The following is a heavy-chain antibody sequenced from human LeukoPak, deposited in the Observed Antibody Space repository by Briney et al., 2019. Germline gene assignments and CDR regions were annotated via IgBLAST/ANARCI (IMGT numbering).Heavy chain of an antibody. CDR2: IKPDESET. D-gene: IGHD5-18*01. CDR1: GFTISSSW. Sequence: PGGSLRLSCAASGFTISSSWMSWVRQAPGKGLEWVATIKPDESETYYVDSVKGRFTISRDNAKNSLYLQMNSLRAEDTAVYYCARDRYSYGHFDYWGQGTLVTVSS. J-gene: IGHJ4*02. V-gene: IGHV3-7*01. CDR3: ARDRYSYGHFDY.